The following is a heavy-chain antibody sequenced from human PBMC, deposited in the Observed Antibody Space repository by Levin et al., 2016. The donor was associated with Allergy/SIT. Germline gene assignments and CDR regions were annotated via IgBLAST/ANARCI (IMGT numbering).Heavy chain of an antibody. D-gene: IGHD6-13*01. Sequence: WVRQAPGQRLEWMGWINAGNGNTKYSQKFQGRVTITRDTSASTAYMEPSSLRSEDTAVYYCARQILRSSSSWYRVYYNWFDPWGQGTLVTVSS. V-gene: IGHV1-3*01. J-gene: IGHJ5*02. CDR2: INAGNGNT. CDR3: ARQILRSSSSWYRVYYNWFDP.